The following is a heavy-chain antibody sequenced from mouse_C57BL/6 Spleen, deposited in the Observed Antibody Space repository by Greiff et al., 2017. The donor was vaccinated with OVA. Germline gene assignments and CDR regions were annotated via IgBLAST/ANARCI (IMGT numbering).Heavy chain of an antibody. D-gene: IGHD1-1*01. CDR2: IWRGGST. V-gene: IGHV2-5*01. J-gene: IGHJ4*01. CDR3: AKKGGSSYAMDY. Sequence: QVQLKESGPGLVQPSQSLSITCTVSGFSLTSYGVHWVRQSPAKGLEWLGVIWRGGSTDYNAAFMSRLSITKDNSKSQVFFKMNSLQADDTAIYYCAKKGGSSYAMDYWGQGTSVTVSS. CDR1: GFSLTSYG.